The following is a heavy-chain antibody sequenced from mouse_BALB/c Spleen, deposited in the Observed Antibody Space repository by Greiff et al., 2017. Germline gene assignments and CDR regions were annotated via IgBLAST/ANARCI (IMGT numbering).Heavy chain of an antibody. CDR3: SRAPHYGSDFAY. CDR2: ISSGSSTI. J-gene: IGHJ2*01. Sequence: EVQGVESGGGLVQPGGSRKLSCAASGFTFSSFGMHWVRQAPEKGLEWVAYISSGSSTIYYADTVKGRFTISRDNPKNTLSLQLTSLRSEDTAMYYCSRAPHYGSDFAYWGQGTTLTVSS. CDR1: GFTFSSFG. V-gene: IGHV5-17*02. D-gene: IGHD1-2*01.